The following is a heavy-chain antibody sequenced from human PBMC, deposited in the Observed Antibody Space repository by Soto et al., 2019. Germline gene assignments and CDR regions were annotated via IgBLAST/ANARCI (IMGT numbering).Heavy chain of an antibody. Sequence: GGSLRLSCAASGFTFSSYAMHWVRQAPGKGLEWVAVISYDGSNKYYADSVKGRFTISRDNSKNTLYLQMNSLRAEDTAVYYCASLTGNTSDYWGQGTLVTVSS. CDR3: ASLTGNTSDY. CDR1: GFTFSSYA. V-gene: IGHV3-30-3*01. D-gene: IGHD1-7*01. J-gene: IGHJ4*02. CDR2: ISYDGSNK.